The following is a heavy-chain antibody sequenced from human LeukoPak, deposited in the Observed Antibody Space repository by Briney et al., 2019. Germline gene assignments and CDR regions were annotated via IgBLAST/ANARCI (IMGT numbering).Heavy chain of an antibody. Sequence: SETLSLTCGVSADSMSNDYWNWIRQSPEKGLEWIGYVHYTGYTNYNPSLKSRVTISVDTSKNEFSLKLSSVTAADTAVYYCARVGRGFDPWGQGTLVTVSS. CDR3: ARVGRGFDP. CDR2: VHYTGYT. CDR1: ADSMSNDY. V-gene: IGHV4-59*13. J-gene: IGHJ5*02.